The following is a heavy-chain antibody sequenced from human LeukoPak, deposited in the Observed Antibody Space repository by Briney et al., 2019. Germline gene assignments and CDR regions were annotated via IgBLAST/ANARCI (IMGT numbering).Heavy chain of an antibody. CDR3: AKAGPMKLPHYFDY. CDR2: INPNSGGT. CDR1: GYTFTGYY. D-gene: IGHD3-22*01. Sequence: ASVKVSCKASGYTFTGYYMHWVRQAPGQGLEWMGWINPNSGGTNYAQKFQGRVTITRNTSISTAYMELNSLRSEDTAVYYCAKAGPMKLPHYFDYWGQGTLVTVSS. J-gene: IGHJ4*02. V-gene: IGHV1-2*02.